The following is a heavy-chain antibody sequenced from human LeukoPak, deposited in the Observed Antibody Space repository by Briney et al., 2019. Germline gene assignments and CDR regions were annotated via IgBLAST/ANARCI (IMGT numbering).Heavy chain of an antibody. Sequence: GASVKVSCKASGYTFTGYYMHWVRQAPGQGLEWMGWINPNSGGTNYAQKFQGRVTMTRDTSISTAYMELSRLRSDDTAVYYCARGPPWWDIVVVPASNWFDPWGQGTLVTVSS. CDR2: INPNSGGT. CDR3: ARGPPWWDIVVVPASNWFDP. CDR1: GYTFTGYY. J-gene: IGHJ5*02. D-gene: IGHD2-2*01. V-gene: IGHV1-2*02.